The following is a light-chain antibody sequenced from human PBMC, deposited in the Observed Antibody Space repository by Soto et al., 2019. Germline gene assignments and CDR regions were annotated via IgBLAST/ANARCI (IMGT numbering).Light chain of an antibody. Sequence: QSVLTQPPSVSGAPGQWVIISCTGGSSNIGADYEVHWYHQLPGTAPKLLIYGNTNRPSGVPDRFSGSKSGSSASLAITGLQAEDEAEYYCQSYDNTLKGCVFGTGTKVTVL. CDR2: GNT. CDR1: SSNIGADYE. J-gene: IGLJ1*01. CDR3: QSYDNTLKGCV. V-gene: IGLV1-40*01.